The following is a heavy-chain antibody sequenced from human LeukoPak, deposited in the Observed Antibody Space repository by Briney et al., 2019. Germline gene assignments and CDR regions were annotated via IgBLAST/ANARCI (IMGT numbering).Heavy chain of an antibody. J-gene: IGHJ5*01. D-gene: IGHD2-2*01. CDR1: GVTFDDYA. CDR3: AKGNGPAASYNWSDP. Sequence: PGRSLRLSCAVSGVTFDDYAMHWVRQAPGKGLEWVSGISWNSARRDYAESVKGRFTISRDNAKKSLYLQMSSLRVEDTALYYCAKGNGPAASYNWSDPWGQGTLVTVSS. V-gene: IGHV3-9*01. CDR2: ISWNSARR.